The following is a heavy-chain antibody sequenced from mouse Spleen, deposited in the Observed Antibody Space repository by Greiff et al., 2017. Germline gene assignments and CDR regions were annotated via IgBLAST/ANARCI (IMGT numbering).Heavy chain of an antibody. CDR1: GYTFTSYW. J-gene: IGHJ4*01. CDR3: ARDGNGTYAMDY. V-gene: IGHV1-7*01. D-gene: IGHD2-1*01. Sequence: VQLQQPGAELVKPGASVKMSCKASGYTFTSYWMHWVKQRPGQGLEWIGYINPSSGYTKYNQKFKDKATLTADKSSSTAYMQLSSLTYEDSAVYYCARDGNGTYAMDYWGQGTSVTVSS. CDR2: INPSSGYT.